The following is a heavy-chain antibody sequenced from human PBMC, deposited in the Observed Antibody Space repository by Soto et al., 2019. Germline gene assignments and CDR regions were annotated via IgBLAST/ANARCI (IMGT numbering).Heavy chain of an antibody. CDR1: GFTFSSYA. Sequence: EVQLLESGGGLVQPGGSLRLSCAASGFTFSSYAMSWVRQAPGKGLEWVSAISGSGGSTYYVDYVKGRFTISRDNSKNTLYLQMNSLIAEDTAGYYCAKDFEWELLSSYIDYWGQGTLVTVSS. V-gene: IGHV3-23*01. CDR2: ISGSGGST. J-gene: IGHJ4*02. D-gene: IGHD1-26*01. CDR3: AKDFEWELLSSYIDY.